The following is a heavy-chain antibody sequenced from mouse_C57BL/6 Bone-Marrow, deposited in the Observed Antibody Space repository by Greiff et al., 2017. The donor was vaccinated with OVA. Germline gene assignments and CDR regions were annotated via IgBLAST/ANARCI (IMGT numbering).Heavy chain of an antibody. V-gene: IGHV2-5*01. CDR2: IWRGGST. Sequence: QVQLQQSGPGLVQPSQSLSITCTVSGFSLTSYGVHWVRQSPGKGLEWLGVIWRGGSTDYNAAFMSRLSITKDNSKSQVFFKMNSLQADDTAIYYCAKKGDRSNYGFYYAMDYWGQGTSVTVSS. J-gene: IGHJ4*01. CDR1: GFSLTSYG. CDR3: AKKGDRSNYGFYYAMDY. D-gene: IGHD2-5*01.